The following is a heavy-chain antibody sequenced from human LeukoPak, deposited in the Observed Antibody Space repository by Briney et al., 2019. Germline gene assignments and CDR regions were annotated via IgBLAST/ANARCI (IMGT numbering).Heavy chain of an antibody. Sequence: QPGGALRLSCTASGFTFGDYAMSWFRQAPGKGLEWVGFIRSKAYGGTTEYAASVKGRFTISRDDSKAIAYLQMNSLKTEDTAVYHCTRDRGAYNLYDYWGQGTLVTVSS. CDR3: TRDRGAYNLYDY. V-gene: IGHV3-49*03. J-gene: IGHJ4*02. D-gene: IGHD1-1*01. CDR2: IRSKAYGGTT. CDR1: GFTFGDYA.